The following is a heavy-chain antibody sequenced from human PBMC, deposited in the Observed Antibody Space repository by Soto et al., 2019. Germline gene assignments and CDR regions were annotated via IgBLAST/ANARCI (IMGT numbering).Heavy chain of an antibody. CDR3: AASTPTAAFDI. V-gene: IGHV3-30*02. CDR1: RFSFSDYG. Sequence: QVQLVESGGGVVQPGGSRRLSCEASRFSFSDYGMHWVRQAPGKGLEWVALIRDDGSATYYSDSVKGRFAISRDNSKNTLYLQMNRLRAEDTAVYYCAASTPTAAFDIWGQGTMVSVSS. D-gene: IGHD2-15*01. J-gene: IGHJ3*02. CDR2: IRDDGSAT.